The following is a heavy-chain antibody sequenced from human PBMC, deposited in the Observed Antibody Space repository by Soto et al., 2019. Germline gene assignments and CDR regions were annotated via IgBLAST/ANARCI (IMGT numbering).Heavy chain of an antibody. J-gene: IGHJ4*02. CDR3: AKDGCRGGSCYS. V-gene: IGHV3-23*01. CDR2: ISGSGGST. CDR1: GFTFSSYA. Sequence: VGSLRLSCAASGFTFSSYAMSWVRQAPGKGLEWVSAISGSGGSTYYADSVKGRFTISRDNSKNTLYLQMNSLRAEDTAVYYCAKDGCRGGSCYSWGQGTLVTVSS. D-gene: IGHD2-15*01.